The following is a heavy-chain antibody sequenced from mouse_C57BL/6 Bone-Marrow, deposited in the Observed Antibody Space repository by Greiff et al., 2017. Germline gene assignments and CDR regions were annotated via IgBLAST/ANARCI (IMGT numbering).Heavy chain of an antibody. CDR1: GFTFSSYA. CDR3: ARDSWYFDV. V-gene: IGHV5-4*01. J-gene: IGHJ1*03. Sequence: DVKLVESGGGLVKPGGSLKLSCAASGFTFSSYAMSWVRQTPEKRLEWVATISDGGSYTYYPDNVKGRFTISRDNAKNNLYLQMSHLKSEDTAMYYCARDSWYFDVWGTGTTVTVSS. CDR2: ISDGGSYT.